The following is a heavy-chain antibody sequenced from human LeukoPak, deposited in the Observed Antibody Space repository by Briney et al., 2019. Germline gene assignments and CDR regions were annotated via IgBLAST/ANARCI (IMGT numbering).Heavy chain of an antibody. CDR3: ARPWGSGWYFFDY. D-gene: IGHD6-19*01. CDR2: INSVLYST. Sequence: GSLRLSFTASGFTFSRYWMHLVRQAPGKGLVWVSRINSVLYSTSYADSVKGRFTISRDNAKNTLYLQMNSLRVEDTAVYYCARPWGSGWYFFDYWGQGTLVTVSS. CDR1: GFTFSRYW. J-gene: IGHJ4*02. V-gene: IGHV3-74*01.